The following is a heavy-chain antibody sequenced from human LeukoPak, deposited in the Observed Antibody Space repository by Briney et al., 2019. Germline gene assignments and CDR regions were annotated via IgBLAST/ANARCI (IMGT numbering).Heavy chain of an antibody. J-gene: IGHJ4*02. CDR2: IKQDGSET. V-gene: IGHV3-7*04. Sequence: PGGSLRLSCAASGFTFTNYWMTWVRQVPGKGLEWVANIKQDGSETYYVDSVKGRFTISRDNAKNSLSLQMNSLRAEDTAVYYCAKDSSSDFWSYYFDYWGQGTLVTVSS. D-gene: IGHD3-3*01. CDR1: GFTFTNYW. CDR3: AKDSSSDFWSYYFDY.